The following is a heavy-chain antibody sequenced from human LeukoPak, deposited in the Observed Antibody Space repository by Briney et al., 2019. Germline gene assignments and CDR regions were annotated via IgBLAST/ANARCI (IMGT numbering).Heavy chain of an antibody. CDR1: GGSISSYY. V-gene: IGHV4-59*01. Sequence: SETLSLTRTVSGGSISSYYWSWIRQPPGKGLEWIGYIYYSGSTNYNPSLKSRVTISVDTSKNQFSLKLSSVTAADTAVYYCARDSNSSGWYSYWGQGTLVTVSS. J-gene: IGHJ4*02. CDR2: IYYSGST. CDR3: ARDSNSSGWYSY. D-gene: IGHD6-19*01.